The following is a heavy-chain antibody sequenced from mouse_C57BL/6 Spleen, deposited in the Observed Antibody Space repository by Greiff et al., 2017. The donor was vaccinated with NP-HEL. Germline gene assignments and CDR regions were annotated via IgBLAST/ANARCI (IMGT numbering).Heavy chain of an antibody. V-gene: IGHV5-4*01. D-gene: IGHD2-5*01. Sequence: EVMLVESGGGLVKPGGSLKLSCAASGFTFSSYAMSWVRQTPEKRLAWVATISDGGSYTYYPDNVTGRFTISRDNAKNNLYLQMSHLKSEDTAMYYCARDRDYSNLAWFAYWGQGTLVTVSA. CDR2: ISDGGSYT. CDR1: GFTFSSYA. CDR3: ARDRDYSNLAWFAY. J-gene: IGHJ3*01.